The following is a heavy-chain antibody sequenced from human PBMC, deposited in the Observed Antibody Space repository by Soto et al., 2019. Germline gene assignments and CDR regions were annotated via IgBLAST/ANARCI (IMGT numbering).Heavy chain of an antibody. CDR2: IYYSGST. V-gene: IGHV4-31*03. Sequence: SETLSLTCTVSGGSISSGGYYWSWIRQHPGKGLEWIGYIYYSGSTYYNPSLKSRVTISVDTSKNQFSLKLSSVTAADTAVYYCARSYTGGYSYGIQLWPFDYWGQGTLVTVSS. CDR1: GGSISSGGYY. D-gene: IGHD5-18*01. CDR3: ARSYTGGYSYGIQLWPFDY. J-gene: IGHJ4*02.